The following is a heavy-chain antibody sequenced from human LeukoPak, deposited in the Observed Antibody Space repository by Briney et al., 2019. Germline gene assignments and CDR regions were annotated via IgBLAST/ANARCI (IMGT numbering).Heavy chain of an antibody. CDR2: ISAYNGNT. D-gene: IGHD6-13*01. CDR1: GYTFTSYG. J-gene: IGHJ6*02. V-gene: IGHV1-18*01. Sequence: ASVKVSCKASGYTFTSYGISWVRQAPGQGLEWMGWISAYNGNTNCAQKLQGRVTMTTDTSTSTAYMELRSLRSDDTAVYYCARAQTMGVAAAGGYYYGMDVWGQGTTVTVSS. CDR3: ARAQTMGVAAAGGYYYGMDV.